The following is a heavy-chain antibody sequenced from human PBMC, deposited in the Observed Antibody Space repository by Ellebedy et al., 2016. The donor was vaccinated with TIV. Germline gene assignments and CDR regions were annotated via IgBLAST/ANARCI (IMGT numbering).Heavy chain of an antibody. CDR2: IYYSGST. V-gene: IGHV4-59*01. J-gene: IGHJ4*02. D-gene: IGHD3-22*01. CDR1: GGSFSGYY. CDR3: ASSTYYYDSSGYYHREENDY. Sequence: SETLSLTXAVYGGSFSGYYWSWIRQPPGKGLEWIGYIYYSGSTNYNPSLKSRVTISVDTSKNQFSLKLSSVTAADTAVYYCASSTYYYDSSGYYHREENDYWGQGTLFTVSS.